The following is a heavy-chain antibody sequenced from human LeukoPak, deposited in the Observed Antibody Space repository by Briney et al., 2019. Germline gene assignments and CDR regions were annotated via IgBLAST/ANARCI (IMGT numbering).Heavy chain of an antibody. CDR1: GGTFSSYS. J-gene: IGHJ4*02. CDR3: AREELLWFGTISEYFDY. V-gene: IGHV3-48*04. Sequence: GASVKVSCKASGGTFSSYSMNWVRQAPGKGLEWVSYISSSGSTIYYADSVKGRFTISRDNAKNSLYLQMNSLRAEDTAVYYCAREELLWFGTISEYFDYWGQGTLVTVSS. D-gene: IGHD3-10*01. CDR2: ISSSGSTI.